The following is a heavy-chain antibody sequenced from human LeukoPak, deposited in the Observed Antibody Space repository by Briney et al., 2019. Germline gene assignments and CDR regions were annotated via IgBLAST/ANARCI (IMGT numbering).Heavy chain of an antibody. D-gene: IGHD3-10*01. CDR3: ARDSLTMVRGDFYV. V-gene: IGHV3-30*04. Sequence: QPGRSLRLSCAASGFTFSSYAMHWVRQAPGKGLEWVAVISYDGSNKYYADSVKGRFTISRDNSKNTLYLQMNSLRAEDTAVYYCARDSLTMVRGDFYVWGQGTLVTVSS. J-gene: IGHJ4*02. CDR2: ISYDGSNK. CDR1: GFTFSSYA.